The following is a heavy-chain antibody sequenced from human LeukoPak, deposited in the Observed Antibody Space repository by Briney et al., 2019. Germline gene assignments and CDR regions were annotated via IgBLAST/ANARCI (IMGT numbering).Heavy chain of an antibody. J-gene: IGHJ3*02. V-gene: IGHV1-2*02. CDR3: ASVVVVAANDAFDI. CDR1: GYTFTGYY. Sequence: ASVKVSCKASGYTFTGYYMHWVRQAPGQGLEWMGWINPNSGGTNYAQKFQGRVTMTRDTSISTAYMELSRLRSDDTAVYYCASVVVVAANDAFDIWGQGTWSPSLQ. CDR2: INPNSGGT. D-gene: IGHD2-15*01.